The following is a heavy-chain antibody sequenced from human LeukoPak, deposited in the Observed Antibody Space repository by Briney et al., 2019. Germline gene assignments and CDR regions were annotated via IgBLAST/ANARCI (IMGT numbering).Heavy chain of an antibody. D-gene: IGHD3-3*01. CDR3: ARLNYYDFWSGSPANLDV. V-gene: IGHV4-59*01. CDR1: GGSISSYY. J-gene: IGHJ6*02. CDR2: IYYSGST. Sequence: NPSEILSLTCTVSGGSISSYYWSWIRQPPGKGLEWIGYIYYSGSTNYNPSLKSRVTISVDTSKNQFSLKLSSVTAADTAVYYCARLNYYDFWSGSPANLDVWGQGTTVTVSS.